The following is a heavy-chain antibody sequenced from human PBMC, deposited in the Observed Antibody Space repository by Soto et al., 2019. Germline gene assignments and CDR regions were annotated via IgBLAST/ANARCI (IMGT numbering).Heavy chain of an antibody. D-gene: IGHD3-16*01. J-gene: IGHJ6*02. Sequence: QVQLVESGGGVVQPGRSLRLSCAASGFTFSTYGMHWVGQAPGKGLEWVAVIWYDGSSKSYADSVKGRFTISRDNSKNTGYLQMNSLRAEDTAVYYCARDQITFGVYGMDVWGQGTTVTVSS. CDR3: ARDQITFGVYGMDV. CDR1: GFTFSTYG. CDR2: IWYDGSSK. V-gene: IGHV3-33*01.